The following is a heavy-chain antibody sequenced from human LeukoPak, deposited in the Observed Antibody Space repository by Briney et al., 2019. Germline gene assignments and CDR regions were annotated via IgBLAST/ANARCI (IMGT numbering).Heavy chain of an antibody. CDR1: GYSFTSYW. CDR2: IYPGDSDT. CDR3: GRIPAAGSLKGSFDI. Sequence: GESLKISCEGSGYSFTSYWIGWVRQMPGKGLEWMGIIYPGDSDTRYSPSFQGQVTTSADKSISTAYLQWSSLKASDTAMYYCGRIPAAGSLKGSFDIWGQGTMVTVAS. V-gene: IGHV5-51*01. J-gene: IGHJ3*02. D-gene: IGHD6-13*01.